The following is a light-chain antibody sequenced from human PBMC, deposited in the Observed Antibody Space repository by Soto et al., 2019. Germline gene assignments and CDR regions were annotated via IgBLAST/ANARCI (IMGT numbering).Light chain of an antibody. Sequence: EIVLTQSPGTLSLSPGERATLSCRASHTISSSYLAWYQQKPGQAPRLLMYGISRRATGIPDRFSGSGSGTDFTLTSTRLEPADFAVYYCQQYVTSSPRTFGQGTKVDIK. CDR2: GIS. CDR3: QQYVTSSPRT. CDR1: HTISSSY. V-gene: IGKV3-20*01. J-gene: IGKJ1*01.